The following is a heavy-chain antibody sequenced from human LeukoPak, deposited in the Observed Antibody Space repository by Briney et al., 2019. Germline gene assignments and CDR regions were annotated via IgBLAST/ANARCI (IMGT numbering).Heavy chain of an antibody. J-gene: IGHJ4*02. V-gene: IGHV1-46*01. CDR1: GYTFTSYY. CDR3: ARARGNGYNYKYYFDY. Sequence: GASVKVSCKASGYTFTSYYMHWVRQAPGQGLEWMGIINPSGGSTSYAQKFQGRVTMTRDTSTSTVYMELSSLRSEDTAVYYCARARGNGYNYKYYFDYWGQGTLVTVSS. D-gene: IGHD5-24*01. CDR2: INPSGGST.